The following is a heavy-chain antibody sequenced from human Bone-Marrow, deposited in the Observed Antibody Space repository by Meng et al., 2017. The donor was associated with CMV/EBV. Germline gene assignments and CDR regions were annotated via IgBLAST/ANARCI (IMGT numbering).Heavy chain of an antibody. V-gene: IGHV4-4*02. J-gene: IGHJ4*01. D-gene: IGHD2-2*01. CDR1: DDSISSSNW. Sequence: SETLSLTCAVSDDSISSSNWWTWVRQPPGKGLEWIGEIHHSGNSHYNPSLKSRVTISVDKSKNQFSLRLSSVTAADTALYYCARVYCSSSSCFYFDCWGHGTLVTVSS. CDR2: IHHSGNS. CDR3: ARVYCSSSSCFYFDC.